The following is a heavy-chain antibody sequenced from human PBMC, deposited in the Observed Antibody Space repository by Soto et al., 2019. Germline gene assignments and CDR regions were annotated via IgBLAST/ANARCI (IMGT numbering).Heavy chain of an antibody. CDR1: GFSLSTSGLR. CDR2: IDWADDK. CDR3: ALISSCSGSYYFDF. V-gene: IGHV2-70*04. D-gene: IGHD6-19*01. Sequence: SGTTLVNPTQPLTLTCTFSGFSLSTSGLRVSWIRQPPGKALEWLARIDWADDKLYSTSLKTRITISKNNSNNQVVLTMANMDPLDTPSYYCALISSCSGSYYFDFWGQGTLVTVSS. J-gene: IGHJ4*02.